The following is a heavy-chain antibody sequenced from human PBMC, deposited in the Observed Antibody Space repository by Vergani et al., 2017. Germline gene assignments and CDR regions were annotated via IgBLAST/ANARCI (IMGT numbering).Heavy chain of an antibody. CDR3: ARGGRHAFDS. CDR1: GFTFSSYS. V-gene: IGHV3-21*01. CDR2: ISSSSRYI. Sequence: EVQLVESGGGLVKPGGSLRLSCAASGFTFSSYSMNWVRQAPGKGLEWVSSISSSSRYIYYADSVKGRFTISRDNAKNSLYLQMNSLRAEDTAVYYCARGGRHAFDSWGQGTMVTVSS. J-gene: IGHJ3*02. D-gene: IGHD1-26*01.